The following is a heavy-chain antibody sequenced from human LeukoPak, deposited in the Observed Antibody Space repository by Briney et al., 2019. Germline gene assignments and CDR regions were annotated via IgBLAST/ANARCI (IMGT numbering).Heavy chain of an antibody. Sequence: SETLSLTCSVSGASISRYYWSWIRQSPGKGLEWIGRTYPSGSANYNPSLQSRVTMSIDTSKNQISLKFSSVTAADTAIYYCSTDREVGRLAPAPTGDYWGQGTLVTVSS. D-gene: IGHD1-26*01. CDR3: STDREVGRLAPAPTGDY. CDR2: TYPSGSA. V-gene: IGHV4-4*07. J-gene: IGHJ4*02. CDR1: GASISRYY.